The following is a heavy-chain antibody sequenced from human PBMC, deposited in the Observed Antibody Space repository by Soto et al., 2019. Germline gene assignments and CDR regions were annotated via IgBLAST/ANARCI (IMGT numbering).Heavy chain of an antibody. CDR3: AAELGFGKLSVV. CDR1: GDTFKNCV. J-gene: IGHJ6*02. V-gene: IGHV1-69*01. D-gene: IGHD3-10*01. Sequence: QVQVVQSGVEVRRPGSSVKVSCKASGDTFKNCVISWVRQAPGQGLEWMGGIIPLFGTTYFARRFQGRLTITTDESTTTAYMELSRLRSEDTATYYCAAELGFGKLSVVWGQGTTVIVSS. CDR2: IIPLFGTT.